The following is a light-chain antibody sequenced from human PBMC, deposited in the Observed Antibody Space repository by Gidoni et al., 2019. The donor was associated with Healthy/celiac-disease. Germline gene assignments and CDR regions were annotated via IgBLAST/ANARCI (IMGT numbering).Light chain of an antibody. J-gene: IGKJ1*01. V-gene: IGKV1-12*01. Sequence: DIQMTQSPSSVSSSVGDRVTITCRASHGISSWLAWYQQKPGKAPKLLIYAASSLQSGGQSRFSGSGSGTDFTITISSLQPEDFATYYCQQANSFPPWTFGQGTKVEIK. CDR3: QQANSFPPWT. CDR1: HGISSW. CDR2: AAS.